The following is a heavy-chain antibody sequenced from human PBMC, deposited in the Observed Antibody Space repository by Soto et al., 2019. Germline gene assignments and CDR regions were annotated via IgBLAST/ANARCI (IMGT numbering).Heavy chain of an antibody. J-gene: IGHJ5*02. CDR1: GFTFGDAW. Sequence: EVQLVESGGGWVKPGGSLTLSCVASGFTFGDAWMNWVRQAAGKGLEWVGHVKTKSEGETTDYAAPVKGRFTIWRDDSTNTLYVQMNSLKGEDTGKYFCTTLGPSWGQGTQVTVSS. V-gene: IGHV3-15*07. CDR3: TTLGPS. CDR2: VKTKSEGETT.